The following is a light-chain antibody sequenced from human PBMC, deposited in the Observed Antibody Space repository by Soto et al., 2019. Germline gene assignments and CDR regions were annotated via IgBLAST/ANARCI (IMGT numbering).Light chain of an antibody. Sequence: QSALTQPASVSGSPGQSITISCTGTSSDVGGYNYVSWYQQQPGKAPKLMIYDVSNRPSGVSNRFSGSKYGNTASLTISGLQAEDEADSYCSSYTTSSPHVVFGGGTKLTVL. V-gene: IGLV2-14*01. CDR2: DVS. CDR3: SSYTTSSPHVV. J-gene: IGLJ2*01. CDR1: SSDVGGYNY.